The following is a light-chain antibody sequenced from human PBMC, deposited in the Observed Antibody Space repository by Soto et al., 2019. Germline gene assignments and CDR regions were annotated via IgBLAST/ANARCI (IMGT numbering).Light chain of an antibody. CDR3: QQYYSTPFT. CDR1: RSVLYSSNNKNY. Sequence: DIVMTQSPDSLAVSLGERATINCKSSRSVLYSSNNKNYLAWYQQKPVQPPKLLVYWASTRESGVAARFGGSGSGTDFTLTISSLQAEDVAVYYCQQYYSTPFTFGPGTKVDIK. J-gene: IGKJ3*01. V-gene: IGKV4-1*01. CDR2: WAS.